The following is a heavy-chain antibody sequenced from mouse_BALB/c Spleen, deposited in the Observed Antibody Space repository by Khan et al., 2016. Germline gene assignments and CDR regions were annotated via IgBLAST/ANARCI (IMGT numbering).Heavy chain of an antibody. V-gene: IGHV3-2*02. J-gene: IGHJ1*03. D-gene: IGHD1-1*01. Sequence: EVELVESGPGLVKPSQSLSLTCTVTGYSITSDYAWNWIRQFPGNKLEWMGYISYSGSTSYNPSLKSRTTITRDTSKNQFFLQLNSVTTEYTATCYCARRYCGGSLWYVDVWGTGTTVAVSS. CDR2: ISYSGST. CDR3: ARRYCGGSLWYVDV. CDR1: GYSITSDYA.